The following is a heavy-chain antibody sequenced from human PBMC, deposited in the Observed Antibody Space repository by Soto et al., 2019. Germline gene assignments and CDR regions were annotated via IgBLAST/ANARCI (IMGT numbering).Heavy chain of an antibody. V-gene: IGHV5-51*01. CDR3: ARAGNGYKAVYFAVDV. CDR2: IYAGESDT. D-gene: IGHD6-19*01. Sequence: PGESLKIFCKGSGYSFASYWIGWVRQIPGKGLEWMGIIYAGESDTRYRPSFQGQVTISADKSNTTLFLQWSSLKASDTAIYYCARAGNGYKAVYFAVDVWGQGTTVTVSS. CDR1: GYSFASYW. J-gene: IGHJ6*02.